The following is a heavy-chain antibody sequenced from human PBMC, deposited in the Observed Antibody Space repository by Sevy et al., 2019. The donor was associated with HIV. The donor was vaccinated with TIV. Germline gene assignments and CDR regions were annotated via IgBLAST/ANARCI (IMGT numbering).Heavy chain of an antibody. V-gene: IGHV3-23*01. CDR2: ISGSGGNT. Sequence: GGSLRLSCAASGFTFSSYAMTWVRQAPGKGLEWVSTISGSGGNTYYADSVKGRFTISRDNSKNTLYLQMNSLRAEDTAVYYCAKSPSKYYYDSSNYNWFDPWGQGTLVTVSS. J-gene: IGHJ5*02. D-gene: IGHD3-22*01. CDR3: AKSPSKYYYDSSNYNWFDP. CDR1: GFTFSSYA.